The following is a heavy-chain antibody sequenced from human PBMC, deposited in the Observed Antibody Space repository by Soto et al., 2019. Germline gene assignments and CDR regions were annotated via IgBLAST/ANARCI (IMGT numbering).Heavy chain of an antibody. CDR2: INPNSGGT. V-gene: IGHV1-2*04. D-gene: IGHD3-22*01. CDR1: GYTFTGYY. J-gene: IGHJ4*02. Sequence: ASVKVSCKASGYTFTGYYMRWVRQAPGQGLEWMGWINPNSGGTNYAQKFQGWVTMTRDTSISTAYMELSRLRSDDTAVYYCARDSSRYPYYFDYWGQGTLVTVSS. CDR3: ARDSSRYPYYFDY.